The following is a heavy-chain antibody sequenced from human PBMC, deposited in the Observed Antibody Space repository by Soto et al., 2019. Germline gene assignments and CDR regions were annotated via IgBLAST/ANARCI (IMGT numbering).Heavy chain of an antibody. CDR3: AREDGMVGGTSAFDY. D-gene: IGHD1-26*01. J-gene: IGHJ4*02. V-gene: IGHV3-21*01. CDR2: INGRSNYK. CDR1: GFTFSTYT. Sequence: PGRSLRLACASSGFTFSTYTMDWVSKAPGKGLEWVSSINGRSNYKYYTDSVKGRFTISRDNAKNSLYLQMNRLRAEDTAVYYCAREDGMVGGTSAFDYWGLGTLVTVSS.